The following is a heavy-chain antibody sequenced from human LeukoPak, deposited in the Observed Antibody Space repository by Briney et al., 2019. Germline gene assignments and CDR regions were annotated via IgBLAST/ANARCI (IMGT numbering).Heavy chain of an antibody. CDR1: GFTFSSYS. CDR2: ISGSGGST. J-gene: IGHJ4*02. V-gene: IGHV3-23*01. D-gene: IGHD6-19*01. CDR3: AKGVAVAGTWLDY. Sequence: HPGGSLRLSCAASGFTFSSYSMNWVRQAPGKGLEWVSAISGSGGSTYYADSVKGRFTISRDNSKNTLYLQMNSLRAEDTAVYYCAKGVAVAGTWLDYWGQGTLVTVSS.